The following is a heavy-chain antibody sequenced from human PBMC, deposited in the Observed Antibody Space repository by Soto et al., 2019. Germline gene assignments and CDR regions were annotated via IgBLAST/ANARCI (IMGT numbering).Heavy chain of an antibody. Sequence: RASVKVSCKASGGTFSSYAISWVRQAPGQGLEWMGGIIPIFGTANYAQKFQGRVTITADESTSTAYMELSSLRSEDTAVYYCARDRLAVMIVVAYDAFDIWGQGTMVTVSS. CDR2: IIPIFGTA. CDR1: GGTFSSYA. D-gene: IGHD3-22*01. J-gene: IGHJ3*02. V-gene: IGHV1-69*13. CDR3: ARDRLAVMIVVAYDAFDI.